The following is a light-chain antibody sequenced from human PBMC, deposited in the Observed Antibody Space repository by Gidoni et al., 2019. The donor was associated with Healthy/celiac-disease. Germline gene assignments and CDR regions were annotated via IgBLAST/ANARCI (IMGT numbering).Light chain of an antibody. CDR1: QSVSSSY. CDR2: GAS. V-gene: IGKV3-20*01. Sequence: EIVLTQSPGTLSLSPGERATLSCRASQSVSSSYLAWYQQKPGQAPRLLIYGASSRATGIPDSFSGSGSGTDFTLTSSRLDPEDVAVYYCQQYGSSPWTFGQGTKVEIK. J-gene: IGKJ1*01. CDR3: QQYGSSPWT.